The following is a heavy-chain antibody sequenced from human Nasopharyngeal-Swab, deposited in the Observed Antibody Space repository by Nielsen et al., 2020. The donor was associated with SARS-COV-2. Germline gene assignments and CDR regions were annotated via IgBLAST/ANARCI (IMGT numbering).Heavy chain of an antibody. CDR3: ARDRLEWQNDYYYYMDV. CDR2: IYSGGST. V-gene: IGHV3-66*01. J-gene: IGHJ6*03. CDR1: GFTVSSNY. Sequence: GESLKISCAASGFTVSSNYMSWVRQAPGKGLEWGSVIYSGGSTYYADSVKGRFTISRDNSNNTLYPQMISLRAEDTAVYYCARDRLEWQNDYYYYMDVWGKGTTVTVSS. D-gene: IGHD3-3*01.